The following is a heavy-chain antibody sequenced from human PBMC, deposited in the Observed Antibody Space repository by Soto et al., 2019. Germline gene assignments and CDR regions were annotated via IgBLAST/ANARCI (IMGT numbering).Heavy chain of an antibody. CDR1: GYSFRTDG. Sequence: ASVKVSCKASGYSFRTDGISWLRQAPGQGLEWMGWISGYNGNTKYAQTFQGRVTMTTDTSTSTAYMELSSLTSDDTAVYYCASDGGQTVVEAWGQGTMVTVAS. CDR3: ASDGGQTVVEA. CDR2: ISGYNGNT. D-gene: IGHD2-15*01. J-gene: IGHJ5*02. V-gene: IGHV1-18*01.